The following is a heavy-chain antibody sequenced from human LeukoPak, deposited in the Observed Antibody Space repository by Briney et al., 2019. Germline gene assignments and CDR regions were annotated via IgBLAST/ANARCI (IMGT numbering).Heavy chain of an antibody. V-gene: IGHV3-11*04. CDR2: ISSSGFTI. CDR1: GFIFGEHY. J-gene: IGHJ5*02. Sequence: PGGSLRPSCAASGFIFGEHYMSWIRQAPGKGLECISYISSSGFTIYYADSVKGRFTISRDNAKDSLYLQMNSLRVEDTALYYCARNKERFDPWGQGTLVTVSS. CDR3: ARNKERFDP.